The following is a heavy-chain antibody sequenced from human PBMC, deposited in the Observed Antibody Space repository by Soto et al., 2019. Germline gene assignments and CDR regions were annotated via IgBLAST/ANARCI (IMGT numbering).Heavy chain of an antibody. CDR1: GFTFNNYG. J-gene: IGHJ4*02. Sequence: QEQLVESGGGVVQPGRSLRLSCVTSGFTFNNYGMHWVRQAPGKGLEWVALISIDGSNKYYGDSVKGRFTISRENSMKTLYLQMNSLRGEDTAVYYCAKDLPGWVPSPTSSRYWGQGTLVTVSS. CDR2: ISIDGSNK. D-gene: IGHD1-1*01. V-gene: IGHV3-30*18. CDR3: AKDLPGWVPSPTSSRY.